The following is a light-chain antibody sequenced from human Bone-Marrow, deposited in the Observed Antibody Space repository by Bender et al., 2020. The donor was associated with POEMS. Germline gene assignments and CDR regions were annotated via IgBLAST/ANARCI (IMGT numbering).Light chain of an antibody. CDR3: CSYADKYSVL. CDR1: GSDIGSYIL. V-gene: IGLV2-23*01. CDR2: EDT. Sequence: QSALAQPASVSGSPGQSITFSCTGSGSDIGSYILVSWYQQHPGKAPKLLIYEDTQRPSGVSNRFSGSKSGDTASLTISGLQADDEADYHCCSYADKYSVLFGGGTKLTVL. J-gene: IGLJ2*01.